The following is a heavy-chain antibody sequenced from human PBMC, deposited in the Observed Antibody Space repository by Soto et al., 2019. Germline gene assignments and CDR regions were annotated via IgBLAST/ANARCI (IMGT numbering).Heavy chain of an antibody. CDR3: ARDRPTKGLVYYYGMDV. Sequence: QVQLVQSGAEVKKPGASVKVSCKASGYTFTGYYMHWVRHAPGQGLEWMGWINPNSGGTNYAQKFQGWVTMTRDTSISTAYMERGRLRSDDTAVYYCARDRPTKGLVYYYGMDVWGQGTTVTVSS. J-gene: IGHJ6*02. V-gene: IGHV1-2*04. CDR1: GYTFTGYY. D-gene: IGHD2-2*01. CDR2: INPNSGGT.